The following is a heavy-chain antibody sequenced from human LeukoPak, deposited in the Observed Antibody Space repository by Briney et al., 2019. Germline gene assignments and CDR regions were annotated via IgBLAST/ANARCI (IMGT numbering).Heavy chain of an antibody. CDR2: IKHDESEE. Sequence: PGGSRRRSWAASGFSFNSDWMDWFRQAPGKGLEWGANIKHDESEEKYVDSVTGRFTISRDNAQNSLYLQMNSLRAEDTAVYYCARGGSGWYFPDYWGQGTLVTVS. V-gene: IGHV3-7*03. CDR3: ARGGSGWYFPDY. J-gene: IGHJ4*02. D-gene: IGHD6-19*01. CDR1: GFSFNSDW.